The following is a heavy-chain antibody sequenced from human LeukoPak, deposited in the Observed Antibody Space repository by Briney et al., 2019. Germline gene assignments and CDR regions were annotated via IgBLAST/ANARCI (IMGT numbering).Heavy chain of an antibody. CDR2: NGDGSVT. CDR3: AVRIAVPGGFDN. J-gene: IGHJ4*02. V-gene: IGHV3-74*01. Sequence: GGSLRLSCAASGFTFSSFWMHWVRQVPGKGPVWVSHNGDGSVTGYADSVKGRFTISRDNARNTLYVQMNSLRAEDTAVYYCAVRIAVPGGFDNWGQGTLVTVSS. D-gene: IGHD6-19*01. CDR1: GFTFSSFW.